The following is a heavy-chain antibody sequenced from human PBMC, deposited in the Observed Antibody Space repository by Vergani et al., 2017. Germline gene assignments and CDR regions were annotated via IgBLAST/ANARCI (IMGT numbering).Heavy chain of an antibody. CDR3: ARGAGSIGWFDP. Sequence: QLQLQESGSGLVKPSQTLSLTCAVSGGSISSGGYSWGWSRQPPGKGLEWIGYSYHSGSTYYNPSLKSRVTLTVHRSKNQFSLKLSSVTAADTAVYYCARGAGSIGWFDPWGQGLLVTVSS. CDR1: GGSISSGGYS. V-gene: IGHV4-30-2*01. CDR2: SYHSGST. D-gene: IGHD3-22*01. J-gene: IGHJ5*02.